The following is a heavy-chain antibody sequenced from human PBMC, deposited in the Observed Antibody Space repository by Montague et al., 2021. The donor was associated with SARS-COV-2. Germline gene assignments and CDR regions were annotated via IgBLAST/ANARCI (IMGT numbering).Heavy chain of an antibody. Sequence: SLRLSCAASGFPFSTYAMNWVRQAPGKGLEWVSVIYSDESTTYYADSVKGRFTISRDNSNNTLFLQMNSLRAEDTAIYYCAKWSYDSSGYYPGYALDVWGQGTMVTVSS. J-gene: IGHJ3*01. D-gene: IGHD3-22*01. CDR2: IYSDESTT. V-gene: IGHV3-23*03. CDR1: GFPFSTYA. CDR3: AKWSYDSSGYYPGYALDV.